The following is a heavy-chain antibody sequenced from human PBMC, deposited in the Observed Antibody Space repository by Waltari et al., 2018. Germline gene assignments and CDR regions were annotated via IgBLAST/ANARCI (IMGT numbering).Heavy chain of an antibody. V-gene: IGHV4-38-2*01. CDR1: GYSISSNYF. CDR2: IYDSETI. J-gene: IGHJ4*02. D-gene: IGHD1-26*01. CDR3: ARGLSKVADY. Sequence: LSLTCAVSGYSISSNYFWGWVRQPPGKGLEWIGHIYDSETIFYNPSLKSRVTISLDTSKNHFSLKLSSLTAADTAVYFCARGLSKVADYWGQGILVTVSS.